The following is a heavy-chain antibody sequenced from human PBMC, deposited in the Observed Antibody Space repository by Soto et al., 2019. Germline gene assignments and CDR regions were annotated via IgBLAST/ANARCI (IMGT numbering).Heavy chain of an antibody. CDR2: ISGSGGST. J-gene: IGHJ4*02. CDR1: GFIFSSYG. D-gene: IGHD2-21*02. Sequence: EVQLLESGGGLVQPGGSLRLSCAASGFIFSSYGMSWVRQTPGKGLEWVSAISGSGGSTYYADSVKGRFTISRDNSKNTLYLQMNSPRAEDTAVYYCAKESPAYCGGDYYSSAYWGQGTLVTVSS. CDR3: AKESPAYCGGDYYSSAY. V-gene: IGHV3-23*01.